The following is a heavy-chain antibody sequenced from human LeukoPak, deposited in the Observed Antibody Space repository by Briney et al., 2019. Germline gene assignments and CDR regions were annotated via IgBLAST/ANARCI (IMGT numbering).Heavy chain of an antibody. Sequence: GGSLRLSCAASGFTFSSYSMNWVRQAPGKGLEWVSIIYSAGSTYYTDSVKGRFTISRDNSRNTLYLQMNNLRAEDTAVYYCARALSYYDPHAFDIWGQGTMVTVSS. D-gene: IGHD3-22*01. CDR2: IYSAGST. J-gene: IGHJ3*02. V-gene: IGHV3-53*01. CDR1: GFTFSSYS. CDR3: ARALSYYDPHAFDI.